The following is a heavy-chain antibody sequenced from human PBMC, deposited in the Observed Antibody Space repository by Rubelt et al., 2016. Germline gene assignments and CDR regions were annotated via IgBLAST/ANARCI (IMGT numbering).Heavy chain of an antibody. J-gene: IGHJ6*02. V-gene: IGHV4-39*01. Sequence: GPGLVKPSETLSLTCTVSGGSISSSSYYWGWIRQPPGKGLEWIGSIYYSGSTYYNPSLKSRVTISVDTSKNQFSLKLSSVTAADTAVYYCARHRYYGSGSYPPYGMDVWGQGTTVTVSS. CDR1: GGSISSSSYY. D-gene: IGHD3-10*01. CDR2: IYYSGST. CDR3: ARHRYYGSGSYPPYGMDV.